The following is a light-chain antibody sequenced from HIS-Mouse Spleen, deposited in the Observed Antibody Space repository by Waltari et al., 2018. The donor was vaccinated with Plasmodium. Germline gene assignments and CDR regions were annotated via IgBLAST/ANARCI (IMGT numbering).Light chain of an antibody. CDR2: EVS. J-gene: IGLJ2*01. V-gene: IGLV2-8*01. CDR3: SSYAGSNNLV. Sequence: QSALTQPPSASGSPGQSVTISCTGTSSDVGGYNYVSWYQQPPGKAPKIMIYEVSKRPSAGADRFSDSKSGNAASLTVSGLEAENEADYYCSSYAGSNNLVFGGGTKLTVL. CDR1: SSDVGGYNY.